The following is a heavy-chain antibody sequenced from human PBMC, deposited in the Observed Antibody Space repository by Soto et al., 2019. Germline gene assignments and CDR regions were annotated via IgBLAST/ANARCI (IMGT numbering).Heavy chain of an antibody. CDR1: GYTFTGYY. V-gene: IGHV1-2*07. D-gene: IGHD4-4*01. Sequence: GASVKVSCKASGYTFTGYYMHWVRQAPGQGLEWMGCINPSSGGTNYAHKFQGRVTMTRDTSISTAYMELSRLRSDDTAVYYCARDWALSGPEYSNYGDIDGMDXWGQGTTVTVS. CDR2: INPSSGGT. CDR3: ARDWALSGPEYSNYGDIDGMDX. J-gene: IGHJ6*02.